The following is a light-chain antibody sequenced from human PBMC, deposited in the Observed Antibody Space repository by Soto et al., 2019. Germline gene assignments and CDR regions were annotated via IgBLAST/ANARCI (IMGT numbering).Light chain of an antibody. CDR3: SSYAGSNNLGV. CDR1: SSDVGGYNF. J-gene: IGLJ3*02. CDR2: EVS. V-gene: IGLV2-8*01. Sequence: QSVLTQPPSASGSRGQSVTISCTGTSSDVGGYNFVSWYQQHPGKAPKLMIYEVSKRPSGVPDRFSGSKSGNTASLTGSGLQPEDEADYYCSSYAGSNNLGVFGGGTKVTVL.